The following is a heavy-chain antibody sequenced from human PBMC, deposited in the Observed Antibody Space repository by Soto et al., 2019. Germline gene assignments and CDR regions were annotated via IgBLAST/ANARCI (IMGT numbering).Heavy chain of an antibody. D-gene: IGHD1-7*01. V-gene: IGHV4-59*01. CDR3: ARNAGSTTFNRNYDYFDY. CDR2: VSYSGST. Sequence: SETLSLTCTVSADSTRSSYWSWIRQSPGRALEWIGYVSYSGSTNYNPSLKSRVAMSVDTSKNQVSLRLSSVTSADTAMYYCARNAGSTTFNRNYDYFDYWGQGTLVTVSS. J-gene: IGHJ4*02. CDR1: ADSTRSSY.